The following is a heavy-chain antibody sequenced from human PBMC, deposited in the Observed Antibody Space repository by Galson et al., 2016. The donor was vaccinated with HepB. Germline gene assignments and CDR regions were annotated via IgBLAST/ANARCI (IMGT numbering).Heavy chain of an antibody. CDR2: IHLDDEK. D-gene: IGHD3-10*01. J-gene: IGHJ6*02. CDR1: GFSLSTSAMS. V-gene: IGHV2-70*01. CDR3: ARVLITLVRGVIPHYYYGVDV. Sequence: PALLKPTQNLTLTCTFSGFSLSTSAMSVTWIRQPPGKALEWLALIHLDDEKYYRTSLKTRLTISNDTSKNQVVLTITNMAPVDTGTYYSARVLITLVRGVIPHYYYGVDVWGQGTTVTVSS.